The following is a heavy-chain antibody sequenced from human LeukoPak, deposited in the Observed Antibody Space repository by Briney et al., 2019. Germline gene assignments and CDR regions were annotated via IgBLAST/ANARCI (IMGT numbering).Heavy chain of an antibody. Sequence: GASVKVSCTASGYTFTSYYMHWVRQAPGQGLEWMGIINPSGGSTSYAQKFQGRVTMTEDTSTDTAYMELSSLRSEDTAVYYCATFANYGDYYYFDYWGQGTLVTVSS. CDR3: ATFANYGDYYYFDY. D-gene: IGHD4-17*01. J-gene: IGHJ4*02. CDR1: GYTFTSYY. V-gene: IGHV1-46*01. CDR2: INPSGGST.